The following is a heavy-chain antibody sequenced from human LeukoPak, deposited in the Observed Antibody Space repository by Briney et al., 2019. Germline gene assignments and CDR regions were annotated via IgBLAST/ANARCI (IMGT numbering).Heavy chain of an antibody. Sequence: SETPSLTCAVYGGSFSGYYWSWIRQPPGKGLEWIGYIYYSGSTNYNPSLKSRVTISVDTSKNQFSLKLSSVTAADTAVYYCARVASYDFWSGYYHFDYWGQGTLVTVSS. CDR3: ARVASYDFWSGYYHFDY. CDR2: IYYSGST. J-gene: IGHJ4*02. CDR1: GGSFSGYY. V-gene: IGHV4-59*01. D-gene: IGHD3-3*01.